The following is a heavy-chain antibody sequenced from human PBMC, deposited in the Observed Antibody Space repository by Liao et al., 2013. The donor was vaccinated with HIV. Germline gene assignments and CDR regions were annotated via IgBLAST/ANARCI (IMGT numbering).Heavy chain of an antibody. V-gene: IGHV4-34*01. CDR3: ARGPGGFLEWLRAPFDY. Sequence: QVQLQEWGAGLLKPSETLSLTCAVYGGSFSGYYWSWIRQPPGKGLEWIGEINHSGSTNYNPSLKSRVTISVDTSKNQFSLKLSSVTAADTAVYYCARGPGGFLEWLRAPFDYWGQGTLVTVSS. D-gene: IGHD3-3*01. CDR2: INHSGST. CDR1: GGSFSGYY. J-gene: IGHJ4*02.